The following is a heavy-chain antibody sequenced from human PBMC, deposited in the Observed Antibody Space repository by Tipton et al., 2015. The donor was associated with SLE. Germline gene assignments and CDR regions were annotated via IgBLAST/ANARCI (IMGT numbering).Heavy chain of an antibody. D-gene: IGHD3-10*01. CDR3: ARTTGTYYDQ. CDR1: GFTFNIYA. CDR2: VWPDGSKQ. J-gene: IGHJ5*02. Sequence: SGFTFNIYAMHWVRQAPGMGLEWVAVVWPDGSKQYYSESVKGRFTISRDGSKSTLFLQMNSLRAEDTALYYCARTTGTYYDQWGQGTLVTVSS. V-gene: IGHV3-33*01.